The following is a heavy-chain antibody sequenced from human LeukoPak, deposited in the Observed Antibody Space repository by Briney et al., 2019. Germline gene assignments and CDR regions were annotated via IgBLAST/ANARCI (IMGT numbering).Heavy chain of an antibody. V-gene: IGHV4-4*07. CDR1: GGSISSYC. CDR2: ICTSGST. CDR3: AEGGQWLRV. Sequence: KPSETLSLTCTVSGGSISSYCWSCIRQPAGQGLEWIGRICTSGSTNYNPSLKSRVTMSVDTSKNQFSLKLSPVTAADTAVYYCAEGGQWLRVWGQGTLVTVSS. J-gene: IGHJ4*02. D-gene: IGHD6-19*01.